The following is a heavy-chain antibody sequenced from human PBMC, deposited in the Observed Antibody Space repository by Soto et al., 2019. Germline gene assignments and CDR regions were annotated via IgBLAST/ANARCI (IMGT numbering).Heavy chain of an antibody. V-gene: IGHV1-18*01. CDR1: GCTFTDYG. CDR2: INTYNGKT. CDR3: ARDQYAVGGDF. J-gene: IGHJ4*02. Sequence: QVRLVQSGAEVKKPGASVKISCKASGCTFTDYGVSWVRQAPGQGLEWMGWINTYNGKTNYAPKVQARVTMTTDTSTTTAYMELRSLKSDDTAVYFCARDQYAVGGDFWGQGTLVTVSS. D-gene: IGHD1-26*01.